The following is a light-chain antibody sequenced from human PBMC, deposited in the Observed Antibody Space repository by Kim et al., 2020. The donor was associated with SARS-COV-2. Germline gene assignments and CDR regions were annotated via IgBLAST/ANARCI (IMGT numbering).Light chain of an antibody. CDR1: SSDVGGYNY. J-gene: IGLJ3*02. CDR2: EVR. V-gene: IGLV2-14*01. CDR3: TSYTTSSVWV. Sequence: QSALTQPASVSGSPGQSITISCTGTSSDVGGYNYVSWYQQYPGKAPKLMIYEVRNRPSGVSNRFSGSKSGNSASLTISGLQAEDEADYYCTSYTTSSVWVFGGGTQLTVL.